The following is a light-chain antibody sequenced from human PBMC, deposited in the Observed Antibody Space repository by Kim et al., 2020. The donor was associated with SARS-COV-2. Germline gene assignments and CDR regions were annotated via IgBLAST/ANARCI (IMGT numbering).Light chain of an antibody. Sequence: EIVMTQSPATLSVSPGERATLSCRASQSVSSNLAWYQQKPGHAPRLLIYGASTRATGIPARFSGSGSGTEFTLTISSLQSEDFAVYYCQQYNNWPPLTFGGGTKLEI. CDR3: QQYNNWPPLT. J-gene: IGKJ4*01. V-gene: IGKV3-15*01. CDR2: GAS. CDR1: QSVSSN.